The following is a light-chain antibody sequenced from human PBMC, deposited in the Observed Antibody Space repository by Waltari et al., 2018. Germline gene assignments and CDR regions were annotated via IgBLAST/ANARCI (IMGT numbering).Light chain of an antibody. CDR2: QES. Sequence: SYELTQPPSVSVSPGQTASITCSGDKLGDKYACWYQQKPGQSPVLVIYQESKRPSGIPVRFSGSNAGNTATLTISGTQAMDEADYYCQAWDSSTASDVFGTGTKVTVL. V-gene: IGLV3-1*01. J-gene: IGLJ1*01. CDR3: QAWDSSTASDV. CDR1: KLGDKY.